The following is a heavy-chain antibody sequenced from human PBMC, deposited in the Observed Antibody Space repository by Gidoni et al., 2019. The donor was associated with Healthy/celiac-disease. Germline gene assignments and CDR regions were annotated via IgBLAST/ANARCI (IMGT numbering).Heavy chain of an antibody. V-gene: IGHV3-23*01. CDR2: ISGSGGST. J-gene: IGHJ3*02. CDR3: AKDMVLAAPGDDAFDI. CDR1: GFTFSSYA. D-gene: IGHD2-15*01. Sequence: EVQLLESGGGLVQPGGSLRLSCAASGFTFSSYAMSWVRQAPGEGLEWVSAISGSGGSTYYADSVKGRFTISRDNSKNTLYLQMNSLRAEDTAVYYCAKDMVLAAPGDDAFDIWGQGTMVTVSS.